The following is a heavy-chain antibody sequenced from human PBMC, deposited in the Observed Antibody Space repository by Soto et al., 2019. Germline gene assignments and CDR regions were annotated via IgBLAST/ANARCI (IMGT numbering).Heavy chain of an antibody. CDR3: ARVAVAGTRVDY. J-gene: IGHJ4*02. CDR2: IYHSGST. V-gene: IGHV4-39*07. D-gene: IGHD6-19*01. CDR1: GGSISSGGYY. Sequence: SETLSLTCTVSGGSISSGGYYWSWIRQPPGKGLGWIGEIYHSGSTNYNPSLKSRVTISVDKSKNQFSLKLSSVTAADTAVYYCARVAVAGTRVDYWGQGTLVTVSS.